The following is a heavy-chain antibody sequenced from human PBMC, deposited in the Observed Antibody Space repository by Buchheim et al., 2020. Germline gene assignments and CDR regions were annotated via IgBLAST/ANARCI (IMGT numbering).Heavy chain of an antibody. V-gene: IGHV4-34*01. CDR1: GGSFGGYY. CDR3: ARVRRGYRYEWESYYYGMDV. D-gene: IGHD5-18*01. Sequence: VQIQQWGAGLLKPSETLSLTCAVYGGSFGGYYWSWIRQPPGKGLEWIGEVSPGGSTNYNPSLTSRVTTSVDRSKNQFSLQLRSVTAADTAVYFCARVRRGYRYEWESYYYGMDVWGQGTT. J-gene: IGHJ6*02. CDR2: VSPGGST.